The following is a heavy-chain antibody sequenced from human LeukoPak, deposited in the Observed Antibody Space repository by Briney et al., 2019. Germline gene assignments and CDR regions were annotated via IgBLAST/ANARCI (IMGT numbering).Heavy chain of an antibody. CDR1: GYSFTSYW. D-gene: IGHD3-22*01. CDR3: ARLPRLDSSGPDDY. CDR2: IYPGDSDT. V-gene: IGHV5-51*01. J-gene: IGHJ4*02. Sequence: GESLKISCKGSGYSFTSYWIGWVRQMPGKGLEWMGIIYPGDSDTRYSPSFQGQVTISADTSNSTDYPQWSSLKASDTAMYYCARLPRLDSSGPDDYWGQGTLVTVSS.